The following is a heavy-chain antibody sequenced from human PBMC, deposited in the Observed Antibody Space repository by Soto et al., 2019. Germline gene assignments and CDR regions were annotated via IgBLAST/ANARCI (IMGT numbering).Heavy chain of an antibody. V-gene: IGHV4-39*01. D-gene: IGHD3-22*01. CDR2: IYYSGST. Sequence: QLQLQESGPGLVKPSETLSLTCTVSGGSISSSSYYWGWIRQPPGKGLEWIGSIYYSGSTYYNPSLKSRVTISVDTSKNQFSLKLSSVTAADTAVYYCARLLVEYYDSSGYYPFDYWGQGTLVTVSS. CDR3: ARLLVEYYDSSGYYPFDY. CDR1: GGSISSSSYY. J-gene: IGHJ4*02.